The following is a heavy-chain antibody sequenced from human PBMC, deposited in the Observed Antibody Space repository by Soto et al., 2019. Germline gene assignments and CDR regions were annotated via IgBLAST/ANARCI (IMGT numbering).Heavy chain of an antibody. D-gene: IGHD2-15*01. CDR1: GFTFSKFD. CDR2: IGISGDT. V-gene: IGHV3-13*04. Sequence: PGGSLRLSCEASGFTFSKFDIHWVRQPTGKGLGWVSTIGISGDTYYAVSVKGRFTISRDNAKNSLSLQMNSLRAGDTALYFCARGQEVGAHFFDSWGQGTQVTVSS. CDR3: ARGQEVGAHFFDS. J-gene: IGHJ4*02.